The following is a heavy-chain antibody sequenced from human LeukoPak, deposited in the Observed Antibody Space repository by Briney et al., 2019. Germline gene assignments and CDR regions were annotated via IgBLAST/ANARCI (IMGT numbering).Heavy chain of an antibody. J-gene: IGHJ4*02. V-gene: IGHV6-1*01. CDR1: GDSVSSNSAA. CDR2: TYYRSKWYN. CDR3: AREVAKSGGYDFDY. D-gene: IGHD5-12*01. Sequence: SQTLSLTCAISGDSVSSNSAAWNWIRQSPSGGLEWLGRTYYRSKWYNDYAVSVKSRITINPDTSKNQFSLQLNSVTPEDTAVYCCAREVAKSGGYDFDYWGQGTLVTVSS.